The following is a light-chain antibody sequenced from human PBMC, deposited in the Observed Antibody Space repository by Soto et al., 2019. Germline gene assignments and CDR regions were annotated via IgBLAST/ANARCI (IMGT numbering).Light chain of an antibody. CDR3: QQLNSDWYA. CDR1: QGISTY. Sequence: IQLTQSPSFLSASVGDRVTITCRASQGISTYLDWYLQRPGKAPKLLIYGASTLQSGVPSRFSGSGSWTEFTLTISSRQPEDFGTYYCQQLNSDWYAFGQGTKLEIK. CDR2: GAS. J-gene: IGKJ2*01. V-gene: IGKV1-9*01.